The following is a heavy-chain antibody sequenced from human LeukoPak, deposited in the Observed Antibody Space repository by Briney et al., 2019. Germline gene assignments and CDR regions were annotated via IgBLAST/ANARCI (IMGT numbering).Heavy chain of an antibody. CDR1: GFTFDDYA. CDR2: ISWNRGSI. V-gene: IGHV3-9*01. D-gene: IGHD5/OR15-5a*01. CDR3: VTDRPNEIYPFDY. J-gene: IGHJ4*01. Sequence: GGSLRLSCAASGFTFDDYAMHWVRPAPGKGLEWVSGISWNRGSIVYADSVKGRLTISRDNAKHSLYLQMNSLKTEDPAVYYCVTDRPNEIYPFDYWGHGTLVTVSS.